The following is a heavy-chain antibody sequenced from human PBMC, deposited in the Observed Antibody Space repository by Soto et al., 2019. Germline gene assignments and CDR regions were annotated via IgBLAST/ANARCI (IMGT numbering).Heavy chain of an antibody. CDR1: GGTFSSYA. CDR2: MIPIFGTA. V-gene: IGHV1-69*13. J-gene: IGHJ6*02. CDR3: ARGRITIFGVVTPGPIYGMDV. D-gene: IGHD3-3*01. Sequence: SVKVSCKASGGTFSSYAISWVRQAPGQGLEWMGGMIPIFGTANSAQKFQGRVTITADESTSTAYMELSSLRSEDTAVYYCARGRITIFGVVTPGPIYGMDVWGQGTTVTVSS.